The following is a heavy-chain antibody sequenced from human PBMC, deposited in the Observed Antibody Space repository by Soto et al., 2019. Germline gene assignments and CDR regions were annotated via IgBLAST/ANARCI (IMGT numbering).Heavy chain of an antibody. V-gene: IGHV1-69*12. Sequence: QVQLVQSGAEVKKPGSSVKVSCKASGGTFSSYAISWVRQAPGQGLEWMGGIIPIFGTTNYAQKFQGRVPITADESTSNAYMELSSRRSEDTAMYYCARVVTVVKSFHYWYFDLWGRGTLVTVSS. J-gene: IGHJ2*01. CDR3: ARVVTVVKSFHYWYFDL. CDR1: GGTFSSYA. CDR2: IIPIFGTT. D-gene: IGHD2-15*01.